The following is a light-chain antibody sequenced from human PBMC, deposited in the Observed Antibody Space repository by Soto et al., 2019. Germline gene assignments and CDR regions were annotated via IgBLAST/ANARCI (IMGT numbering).Light chain of an antibody. Sequence: QSALTQPRSVSGSPGQSVTISCTGTSSDVGGYNYVSWYQQHPGKAPKLMIYDVSKRPSGVPDRFSGSKSGNTASLTVSRLQAEDEADYYCCSYAGSPYVFGTGTKLTVL. V-gene: IGLV2-11*01. CDR3: CSYAGSPYV. CDR1: SSDVGGYNY. J-gene: IGLJ1*01. CDR2: DVS.